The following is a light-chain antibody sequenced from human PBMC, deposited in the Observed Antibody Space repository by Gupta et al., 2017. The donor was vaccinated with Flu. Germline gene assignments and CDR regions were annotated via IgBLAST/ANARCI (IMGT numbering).Light chain of an antibody. Sequence: DIQMTQSPSSLSASVGDRVTITCRASHNINTYLSWYQQKPGKAPEFLIYDASTLQSGVPSRFSSSASGTDFSLIISMLPPEDFATYCCQRTDDAPFTFGHGTRLDI. CDR3: QRTDDAPFT. V-gene: IGKV1-39*01. J-gene: IGKJ3*01. CDR2: DAS. CDR1: HNINTY.